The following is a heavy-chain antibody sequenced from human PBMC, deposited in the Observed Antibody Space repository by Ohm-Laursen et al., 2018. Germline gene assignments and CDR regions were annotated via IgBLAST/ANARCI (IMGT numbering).Heavy chain of an antibody. V-gene: IGHV3-30*18. CDR3: AKDGSPDIVVVPAAISPYYYYYGMDV. J-gene: IGHJ6*02. Sequence: RSLRLSCAASGFTFTNYGMHWVRQAPGKGLEWVAVISYDGSNKYYADSVKGRFTISRDNSKNTLYLQMNSLRAEDTAVYYCAKDGSPDIVVVPAAISPYYYYYGMDVWGQGTTVTVSS. CDR1: GFTFTNYG. D-gene: IGHD2-2*02. CDR2: ISYDGSNK.